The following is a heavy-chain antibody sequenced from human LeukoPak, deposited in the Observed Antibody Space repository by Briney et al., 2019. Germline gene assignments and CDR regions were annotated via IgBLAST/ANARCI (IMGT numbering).Heavy chain of an antibody. CDR3: AKDRTNGDDYYDSSGYYFDY. CDR2: ISGSGGST. CDR1: GFTFSSYA. V-gene: IGHV3-23*01. J-gene: IGHJ4*02. D-gene: IGHD3-22*01. Sequence: PGGSLRLSCAASGFTFSSYAMSWVRQAPGKGLEWVPAISGSGGSTYYADSVKGRFTISRDNSKNTLYLQMNSLRAEDTAVYYCAKDRTNGDDYYDSSGYYFDYWGQGTLVTVSS.